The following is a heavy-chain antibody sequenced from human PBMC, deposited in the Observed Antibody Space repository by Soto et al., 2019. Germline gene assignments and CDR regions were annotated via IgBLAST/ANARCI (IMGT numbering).Heavy chain of an antibody. CDR1: GFTFSSYV. V-gene: IGHV3-30*18. Sequence: GGSLRLSCAASGFTFSSYVMHWVRQAPGKGLEWVAVISYDGSNKYYADSVKGRFTISRDNSKNTLYLQMNSLRAEDTAVYYCSKIVVVTAMGPGAYFDYWGQGTLVTVSS. J-gene: IGHJ4*02. D-gene: IGHD2-21*02. CDR3: SKIVVVTAMGPGAYFDY. CDR2: ISYDGSNK.